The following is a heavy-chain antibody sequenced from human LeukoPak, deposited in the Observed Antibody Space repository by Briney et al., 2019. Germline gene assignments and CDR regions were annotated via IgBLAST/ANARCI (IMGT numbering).Heavy chain of an antibody. CDR3: ARVGSSGGDFDY. CDR2: ISYDGSNK. J-gene: IGHJ4*02. V-gene: IGHV3-30*03. Sequence: PGRSLRLSCAASGLTFSSYGMHWVRQAPGKGLEWVAVISYDGSNKYYADSVKGRFTISRDNSKNTLYLQMNSLRAEDTAVYYCARVGSSGGDFDYWGQGTLVTVSS. D-gene: IGHD6-19*01. CDR1: GLTFSSYG.